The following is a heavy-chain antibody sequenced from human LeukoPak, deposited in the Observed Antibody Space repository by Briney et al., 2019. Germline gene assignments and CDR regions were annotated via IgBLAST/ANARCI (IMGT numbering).Heavy chain of an antibody. CDR1: GGSISSSGYY. CDR3: ARGSQVDDFWSGYRAPLDY. J-gene: IGHJ4*02. D-gene: IGHD3-3*01. Sequence: PSETLSLTFTVSGGSISSSGYYWSWIRQPPGKGLEWIGTIYYSGSAYYNPSLKTQVTISVDTSKNQFSLKLSSVTAADTAVYFCARGSQVDDFWSGYRAPLDYWGQGTLVTVSS. CDR2: IYYSGSA. V-gene: IGHV4-39*01.